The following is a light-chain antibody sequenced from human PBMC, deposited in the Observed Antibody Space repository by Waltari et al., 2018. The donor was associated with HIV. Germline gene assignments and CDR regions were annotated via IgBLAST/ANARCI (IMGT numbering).Light chain of an antibody. J-gene: IGLJ1*01. V-gene: IGLV2-8*01. Sequence: QSALTQPASVSGSPGPSVTIPCTRTSRDIGGDPSVPWYQQHPGKAPKLIIYDVRKRPSGVPYRFSGSKSGNTASLTVSGLQAEDEADYYCSSYSANNNFDVFGTGTKVTVL. CDR1: SRDIGGDPS. CDR3: SSYSANNNFDV. CDR2: DVR.